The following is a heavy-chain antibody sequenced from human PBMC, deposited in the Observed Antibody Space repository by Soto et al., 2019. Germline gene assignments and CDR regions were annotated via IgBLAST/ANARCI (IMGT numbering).Heavy chain of an antibody. V-gene: IGHV3-23*01. Sequence: EVQLLEAGGGLVQPGGSLRLSCAASGFTFSAYAMSWVRQAPGKGLEWVSDISGSGDATYYADSVKGRFTISSDNSKNTLVLQMIDLRADDTAVYYCAKGGLYDEGSGYWEHFFDYWGQGTLVTVST. CDR3: AKGGLYDEGSGYWEHFFDY. CDR2: ISGSGDAT. J-gene: IGHJ4*02. D-gene: IGHD3-22*01. CDR1: GFTFSAYA.